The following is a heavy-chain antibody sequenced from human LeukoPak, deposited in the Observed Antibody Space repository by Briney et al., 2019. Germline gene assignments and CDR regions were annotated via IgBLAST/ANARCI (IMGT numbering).Heavy chain of an antibody. J-gene: IGHJ3*02. CDR3: VRVLGVRNYGGNSNAFDI. CDR2: IYYSGST. Sequence: PSETLSLTCTVSGGSISSYYWSWIRQPPGKGLEWIGYIYYSGSTNYNPSLKSRVTISVDTSKNQFSLKLSSVTAADTAVYYCVRVLGVRNYGGNSNAFDIWGQGTMVTVSS. CDR1: GGSISSYY. D-gene: IGHD4-17*01. V-gene: IGHV4-59*01.